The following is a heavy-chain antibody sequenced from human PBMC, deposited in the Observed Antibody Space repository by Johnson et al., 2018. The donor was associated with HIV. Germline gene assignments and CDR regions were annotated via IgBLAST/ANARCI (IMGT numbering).Heavy chain of an antibody. D-gene: IGHD5-18*01. Sequence: VQLVESGGGLVQPGRSLRLSCVASGFTFDDYAMHWVRQAPGRGLEWVSGITWNSGEIDYADSVEGRFTISRDNAKNSLYLQMNSLRPKDTAVYFCARVSLAYSYGYDAFDIWGRGTMVTVSS. CDR3: ARVSLAYSYGYDAFDI. CDR1: GFTFDDYA. J-gene: IGHJ3*02. CDR2: ITWNSGEI. V-gene: IGHV3-9*01.